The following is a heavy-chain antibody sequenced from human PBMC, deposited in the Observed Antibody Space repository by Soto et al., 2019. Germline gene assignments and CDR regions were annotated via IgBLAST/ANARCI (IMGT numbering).Heavy chain of an antibody. J-gene: IGHJ4*02. CDR2: INSDGSST. CDR3: ARVDSSGYYYVSPAFDY. D-gene: IGHD3-22*01. Sequence: LSLTCAASGFTFSSYWMHWVRQAPGKGLVWVSRINSDGSSTSYADSVKGRFTISRDNAKNTLYLQMNSLRAEDTAVYYCARVDSSGYYYVSPAFDYWGQGTLVTVSS. CDR1: GFTFSSYW. V-gene: IGHV3-74*01.